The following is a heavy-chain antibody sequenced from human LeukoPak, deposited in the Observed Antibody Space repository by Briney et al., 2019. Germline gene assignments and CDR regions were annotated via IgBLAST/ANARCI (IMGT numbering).Heavy chain of an antibody. Sequence: GGSLRLSCAASGFTFDDYAMHWVRQAPGKGLEWVSGISWNSGNIGYADSVKGRFTISRDNAKNSLYLQMNSLRAEDTALYYCVKEDYGGNPNWGQGTLVTVSS. J-gene: IGHJ4*02. CDR1: GFTFDDYA. D-gene: IGHD4-23*01. CDR3: VKEDYGGNPN. CDR2: ISWNSGNI. V-gene: IGHV3-9*01.